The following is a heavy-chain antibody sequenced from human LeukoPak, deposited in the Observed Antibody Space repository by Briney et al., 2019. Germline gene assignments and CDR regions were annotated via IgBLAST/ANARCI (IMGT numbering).Heavy chain of an antibody. D-gene: IGHD4-17*01. Sequence: GGSLRLSCAASGFTFSNYSMHWVRQTPGKGLEWVAVISYDGSNKYYADSVKGRFTISRDNSKNTLYLQINSLRVEDTAVYYCIVFGDSNHWGQGTLVTVSS. V-gene: IGHV3-30*03. CDR3: IVFGDSNH. J-gene: IGHJ5*02. CDR1: GFTFSNYS. CDR2: ISYDGSNK.